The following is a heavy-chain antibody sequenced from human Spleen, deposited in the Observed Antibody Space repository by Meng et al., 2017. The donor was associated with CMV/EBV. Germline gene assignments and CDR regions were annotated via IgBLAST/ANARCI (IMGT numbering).Heavy chain of an antibody. J-gene: IGHJ4*02. V-gene: IGHV1-69*06. Sequence: TFNNYAMNWVRQAPGQGLEWMGGIITVDGTTNYAQSFRDRITITADKSTTTSYMELNSLRSEDTAVYYCATPIKYHTSWRGYVSFDHWGQGTLVTVSS. D-gene: IGHD3-3*01. CDR2: IITVDGTT. CDR3: ATPIKYHTSWRGYVSFDH. CDR1: TFNNYA.